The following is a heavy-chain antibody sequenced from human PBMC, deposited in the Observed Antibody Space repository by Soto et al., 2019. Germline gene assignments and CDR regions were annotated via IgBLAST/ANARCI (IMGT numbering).Heavy chain of an antibody. CDR1: GYTFTSYY. J-gene: IGHJ5*02. CDR3: ARSFHDILTAYHNWFDP. Sequence: ASVKVSCKASGYTFTSYYMHWVRQAPGQGLEWMGIINPSGGSTSYAQKFQGRVTMTRDTSTSTVYMELSSLRSEDTAVYYCARSFHDILTAYHNWFDPWGQGTLVTAS. V-gene: IGHV1-46*01. D-gene: IGHD3-9*01. CDR2: INPSGGST.